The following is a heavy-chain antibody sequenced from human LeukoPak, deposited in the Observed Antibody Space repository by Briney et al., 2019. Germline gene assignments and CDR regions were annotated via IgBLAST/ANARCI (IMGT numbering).Heavy chain of an antibody. V-gene: IGHV4-4*07. J-gene: IGHJ3*02. CDR2: IYSSGST. Sequence: PSETLSLTCTVSGGSISSYYWSWIRQPAGKGLEWIGRIYSSGSTSYNPSLKSRVTMSVDTSKNQFSLKLTSVTAADTAVYYCARGCTDPREPHPFDIWGRGTMVTVSS. D-gene: IGHD2-8*02. CDR3: ARGCTDPREPHPFDI. CDR1: GGSISSYY.